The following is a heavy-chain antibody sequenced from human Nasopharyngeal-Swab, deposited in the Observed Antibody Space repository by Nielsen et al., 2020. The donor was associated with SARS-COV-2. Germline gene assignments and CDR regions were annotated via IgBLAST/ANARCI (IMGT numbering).Heavy chain of an antibody. CDR1: GGSFSGYY. J-gene: IGHJ6*02. CDR3: ARVPPIAVAGKGVDV. D-gene: IGHD6-19*01. Sequence: THSLTGAVYGGSFSGYYWSWIRQPPGKGLEWIGEINHSGSTNYNPSPKSRVTISVDTSKNQFSLKLSSVTAADTAVYYCARVPPIAVAGKGVDVWGQGTTVTVSS. CDR2: INHSGST. V-gene: IGHV4-34*01.